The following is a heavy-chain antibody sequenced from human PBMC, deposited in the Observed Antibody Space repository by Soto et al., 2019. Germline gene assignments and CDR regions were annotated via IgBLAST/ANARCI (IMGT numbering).Heavy chain of an antibody. CDR3: AKSPTPGSATSSYYGMDV. CDR1: GGSFSSYI. Sequence: QVQLVQSGTEVKKPGSSVKVSCKASGGSFSSYIVTWVRQAPGQGPEWMGRIIPILGVEYYAQKFQGRVTITADNSTSTAYMELSSLRSEETAVYSCAKSPTPGSATSSYYGMDVWGQGTTVTVSS. D-gene: IGHD2-15*01. CDR2: IIPILGVE. J-gene: IGHJ6*02. V-gene: IGHV1-69*02.